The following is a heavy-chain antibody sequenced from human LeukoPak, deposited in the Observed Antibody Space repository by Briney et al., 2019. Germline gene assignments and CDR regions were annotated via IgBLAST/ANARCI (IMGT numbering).Heavy chain of an antibody. Sequence: SVTLSLTCAVSTDTITSNWWSWVRQPPGKGLEWIGEINHSGSTNYNPSLKSRVTISVDTSKNQFSLKLSSVTAADTAVYYCARDQGDSSGSSPDDDAFDMWGQGTMVTVS. CDR2: INHSGST. V-gene: IGHV4-4*02. CDR3: ARDQGDSSGSSPDDDAFDM. J-gene: IGHJ3*02. CDR1: TDTITSNW. D-gene: IGHD6-19*01.